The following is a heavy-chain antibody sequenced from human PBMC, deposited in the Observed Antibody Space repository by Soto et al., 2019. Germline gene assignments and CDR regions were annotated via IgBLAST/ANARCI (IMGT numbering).Heavy chain of an antibody. CDR3: AREELDY. CDR1: GFTFSSFT. Sequence: GGSLRLSCAASGFTFSSFTMHWVRQAPGKGLEWVASISRSSIYIYYSDSLKGRVTISRDNAKNSLYLQMDSPRVEDTAIYYCAREELDYWGQGTLVTVSS. J-gene: IGHJ4*02. V-gene: IGHV3-21*01. CDR2: ISRSSIYI. D-gene: IGHD1-1*01.